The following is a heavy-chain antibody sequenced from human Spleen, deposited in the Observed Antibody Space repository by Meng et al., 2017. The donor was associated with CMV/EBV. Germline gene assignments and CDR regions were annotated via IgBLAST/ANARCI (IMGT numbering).Heavy chain of an antibody. CDR3: ARAGGYCSTTSCGLFDY. CDR1: GGTFSSYT. CDR2: IIPILGIA. Sequence: SVKVSCKASGGTFSSYTISWVRQAPGQGLEWMGRIIPILGIANYAQKFQGRVTMTTDTSTSTAYMELRSLRSDDTAVYYCARAGGYCSTTSCGLFDYWGQGTLVTVSS. D-gene: IGHD2-2*01. J-gene: IGHJ4*02. V-gene: IGHV1-69*02.